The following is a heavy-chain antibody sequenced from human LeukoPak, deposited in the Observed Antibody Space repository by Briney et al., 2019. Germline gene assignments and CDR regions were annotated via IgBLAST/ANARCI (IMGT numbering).Heavy chain of an antibody. V-gene: IGHV1-2*06. J-gene: IGHJ6*03. CDR3: ARSYGDYGNHYYYMDV. D-gene: IGHD4-17*01. CDR2: INPNSGGT. CDR1: GYTFTGYY. Sequence: GASVKVSCKASGYTFTGYYMHWVGQAPGQGLEWMGRINPNSGGTNYAQKFQGRVTMTRDTSISTAYMELSRLRSDDTAVSYCARSYGDYGNHYYYMDVWGKGTTVTVSS.